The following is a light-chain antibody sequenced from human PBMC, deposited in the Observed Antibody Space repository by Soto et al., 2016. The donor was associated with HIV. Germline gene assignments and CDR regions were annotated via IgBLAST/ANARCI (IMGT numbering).Light chain of an antibody. Sequence: DIQMTQSPSSLSASVGDRVIITCRASQSISSYLNWYQQRPGKAPKLLIYAASSLQSGVPSRFSGSGSGTDFTLTISSLQPEDFATYYCQQSSYTPFTFGPGTTVDIK. J-gene: IGKJ3*01. CDR3: QQSSYTPFT. CDR2: AAS. CDR1: QSISSY. V-gene: IGKV1-39*01.